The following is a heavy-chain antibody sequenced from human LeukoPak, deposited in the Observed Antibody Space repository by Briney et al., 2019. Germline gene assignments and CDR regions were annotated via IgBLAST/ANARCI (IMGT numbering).Heavy chain of an antibody. V-gene: IGHV4-30-2*01. D-gene: IGHD4-11*01. CDR1: GGSISSGGYS. CDR2: IYHSGST. Sequence: PSETLSLTCTVSGGSISSGGYSWSWIRQPPGKGLEWIGYIYHSGSTYYNPSLKSRVTISVDRSKNQFSLKLSSVTAADTAVYYCARGRGLWVTTYYFDYWGQGTLVTVSS. CDR3: ARGRGLWVTTYYFDY. J-gene: IGHJ4*02.